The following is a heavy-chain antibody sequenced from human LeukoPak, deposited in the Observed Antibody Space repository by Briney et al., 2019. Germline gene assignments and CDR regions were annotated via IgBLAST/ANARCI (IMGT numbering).Heavy chain of an antibody. Sequence: PSETLSLTCTVSGGSISSSSYYWGWIRQPPGKGLEWIGSIYYSGSTYYNPSLKSRVTISVDTSKNQFSLKLSSVTAADTAVYYCARDFRSSRYYYYYMDVRGKGTTVTVSS. CDR2: IYYSGST. J-gene: IGHJ6*03. CDR3: ARDFRSSRYYYYYMDV. D-gene: IGHD6-13*01. CDR1: GGSISSSSYY. V-gene: IGHV4-39*07.